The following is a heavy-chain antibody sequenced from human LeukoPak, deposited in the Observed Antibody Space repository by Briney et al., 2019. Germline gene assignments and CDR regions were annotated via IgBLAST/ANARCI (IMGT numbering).Heavy chain of an antibody. J-gene: IGHJ4*02. Sequence: ASVKVSCKASGGTFSSYAISWVRQAPGQGLEWMGGIIPIFGTANYAQKFQGRVTITADESTSTAYMELSSLRSEDTAVYYCARDLTRRYYDILTGPEYYFDYWGQGTLVTVSS. V-gene: IGHV1-69*13. D-gene: IGHD3-9*01. CDR2: IIPIFGTA. CDR3: ARDLTRRYYDILTGPEYYFDY. CDR1: GGTFSSYA.